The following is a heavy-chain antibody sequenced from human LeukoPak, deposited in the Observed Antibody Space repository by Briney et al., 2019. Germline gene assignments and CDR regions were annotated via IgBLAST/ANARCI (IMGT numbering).Heavy chain of an antibody. D-gene: IGHD2-15*01. CDR1: GFTFSSYW. V-gene: IGHV3-7*01. CDR2: INQDGNEK. J-gene: IGHJ4*02. CDR3: ARSLGYCSGGSCYPSDY. Sequence: GGSLRLSCAASGFTFSSYWMTWVRQAPGKGLEWVANINQDGNEKYYVDSVKGRFTISRDNAKNSLYLQMNSLRAEDTAVYYCARSLGYCSGGSCYPSDYWGQGTLVTVSS.